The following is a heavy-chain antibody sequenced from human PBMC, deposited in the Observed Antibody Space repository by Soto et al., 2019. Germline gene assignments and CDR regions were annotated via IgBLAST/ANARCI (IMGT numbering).Heavy chain of an antibody. Sequence: GGSLRLSCAASGFTFSNAWMSWVRQAPGKGLEWVGRIKSKTDGGTTDYAAPVKGRFTISRDDSKNTLYLQMNSLKTEDTAVYYCTTQADTVLEWLLPERYYFDYWGQGTLVTVSS. J-gene: IGHJ4*02. V-gene: IGHV3-15*01. CDR3: TTQADTVLEWLLPERYYFDY. CDR1: GFTFSNAW. CDR2: IKSKTDGGTT. D-gene: IGHD3-3*01.